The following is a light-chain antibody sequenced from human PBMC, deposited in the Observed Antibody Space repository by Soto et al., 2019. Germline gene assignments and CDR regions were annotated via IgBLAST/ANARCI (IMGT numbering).Light chain of an antibody. J-gene: IGKJ5*01. Sequence: EIVLTQSPATLSLSPGERATLSCRASQNVANYLDWYQQKPGQAPRLLIYESSKRATGIPARFSGSGSGTNFTLTISSLEPEDFAVYYCQQRRSWQVTFGQGTRLEI. CDR3: QQRRSWQVT. CDR2: ESS. CDR1: QNVANY. V-gene: IGKV3-11*01.